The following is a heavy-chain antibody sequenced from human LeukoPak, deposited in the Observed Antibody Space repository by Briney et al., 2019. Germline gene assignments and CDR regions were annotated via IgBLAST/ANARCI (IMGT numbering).Heavy chain of an antibody. D-gene: IGHD3-22*01. Sequence: ASVKVSCKASGYTFTSYYMHWVRQAPGQGLEWMGIINPSGGSASYAQKFQGRVTMTRDMSTSTVYMELSSLRSEDTAVYYCARDDSSGYSYSYFDYWGQGTLVTVSS. CDR2: INPSGGSA. V-gene: IGHV1-46*01. CDR1: GYTFTSYY. CDR3: ARDDSSGYSYSYFDY. J-gene: IGHJ4*02.